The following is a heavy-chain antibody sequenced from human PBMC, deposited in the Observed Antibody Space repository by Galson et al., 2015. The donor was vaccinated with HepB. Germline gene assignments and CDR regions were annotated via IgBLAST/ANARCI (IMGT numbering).Heavy chain of an antibody. CDR1: GYTFSGSA. Sequence: SLRLSCAASGYTFSGSAMHWVRQASGKGLEWVGRIRSKANSYATAYAASVKGRFTISRDDSKNTAYLQMNSLKTEDTAVYYCTRHETTVRDYWGQGTLVTVSS. CDR2: IRSKANSYAT. V-gene: IGHV3-73*01. J-gene: IGHJ4*02. D-gene: IGHD3-10*01. CDR3: TRHETTVRDY.